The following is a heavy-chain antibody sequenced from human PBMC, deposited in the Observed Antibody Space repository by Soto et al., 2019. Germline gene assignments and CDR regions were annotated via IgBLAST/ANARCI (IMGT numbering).Heavy chain of an antibody. CDR1: GFTFSSYG. J-gene: IGHJ6*02. CDR3: ANLYGSGSYLSDYYYYGMAV. Sequence: QVQLVESGGGVVQPGRSLRLSCAASGFTFSSYGMHWVRQAPGKGLEWVAVISYDGSNKYYADSVKGRFTISRDNSKNTRYLQMNSLRAEDTAVYYCANLYGSGSYLSDYYYYGMAVWGQGTTVTVSS. D-gene: IGHD3-10*01. V-gene: IGHV3-30*18. CDR2: ISYDGSNK.